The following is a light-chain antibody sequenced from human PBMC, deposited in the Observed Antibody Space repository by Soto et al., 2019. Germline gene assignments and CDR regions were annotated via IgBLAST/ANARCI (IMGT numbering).Light chain of an antibody. Sequence: QSALTQPPSVSGSPGQSVTISCTGTSSDVGSYNRVSWYQQPPGTAPKLMIYEVSNRPSGVPDRFSGSKSGNTASLTISGLQAEYEADYYCSLYTSSSTFLFGGGTKLTVL. V-gene: IGLV2-18*01. CDR2: EVS. CDR1: SSDVGSYNR. CDR3: SLYTSSSTFL. J-gene: IGLJ2*01.